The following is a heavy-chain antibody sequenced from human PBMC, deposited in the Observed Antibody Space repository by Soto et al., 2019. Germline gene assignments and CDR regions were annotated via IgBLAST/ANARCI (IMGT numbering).Heavy chain of an antibody. D-gene: IGHD5-18*01. V-gene: IGHV3-30*18. J-gene: IGHJ4*02. CDR1: GFSFSTYG. Sequence: HPGGSLRLSCAASGFSFSTYGMHWVRQAPGKGLEWVAVISYDGSNKDYADSVKGRFTVSRDNSKNTLHLQVNSLRAEDTAVYHCAKDASGLDTAYYFDSWGQGTLVTVSS. CDR2: ISYDGSNK. CDR3: AKDASGLDTAYYFDS.